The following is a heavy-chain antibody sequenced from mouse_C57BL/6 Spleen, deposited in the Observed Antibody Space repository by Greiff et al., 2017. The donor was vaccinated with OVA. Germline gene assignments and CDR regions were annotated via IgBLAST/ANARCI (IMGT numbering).Heavy chain of an antibody. V-gene: IGHV5-17*01. CDR3: ARRNWDLYWYFDV. Sequence: EVKVVESGGGLVKPGGSLKLSCAASGFTFSDYGMHWVRQAPEKGLEWVAYISSGSSTIYYADTVKGRFTISRDNAKNTLFLQMTSLRSEDTAMYYCARRNWDLYWYFDVWGTGTTVTVSS. CDR2: ISSGSSTI. D-gene: IGHD4-1*01. J-gene: IGHJ1*03. CDR1: GFTFSDYG.